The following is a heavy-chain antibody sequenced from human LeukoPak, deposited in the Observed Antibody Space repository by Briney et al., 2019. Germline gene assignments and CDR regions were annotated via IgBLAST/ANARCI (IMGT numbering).Heavy chain of an antibody. CDR3: VKRLNNYFDY. CDR1: GFIFSSYA. J-gene: IGHJ4*02. D-gene: IGHD4/OR15-4a*01. V-gene: IGHV3-64D*06. CDR2: ISSNGGST. Sequence: GGSLRLSCSASGFIFSSYAMHWVRQAPGKGLEFVSGISSNGGSTYYADSVKARFTMSRDNSENALYLQMSSLRAEDTAVYYCVKRLNNYFDYWGQGTLVTVSS.